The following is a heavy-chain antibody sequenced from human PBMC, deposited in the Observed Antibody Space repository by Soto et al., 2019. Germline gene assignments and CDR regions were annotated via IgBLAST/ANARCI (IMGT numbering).Heavy chain of an antibody. D-gene: IGHD2-15*01. V-gene: IGHV1-2*02. CDR2: INPNTGGT. J-gene: IGHJ5*02. CDR3: ARVASWAARDWFAP. CDR1: GYTFTGYF. Sequence: ASVKVSCKASGYTFTGYFIHWVRDVPGHGLEYLGWINPNTGGTDYAQKFQGRVTMTRDTSISTVFMDLKRLTSADTAVYYCARVASWAARDWFAPWGQGTLVTVSS.